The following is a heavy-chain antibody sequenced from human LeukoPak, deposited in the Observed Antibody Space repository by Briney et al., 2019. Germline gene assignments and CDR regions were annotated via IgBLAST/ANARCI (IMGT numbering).Heavy chain of an antibody. Sequence: SETLSLTCTVSGGSISSYYWNWIRQPPGRGLEWIGYIYYSGSTNYNPSLKSRVTISVDTSKNQFSLKLSSVTAADTAVYYCARALSSVGYDFWSGYYKPSGAFDIWGQGTMVTVSS. CDR3: ARALSSVGYDFWSGYYKPSGAFDI. V-gene: IGHV4-59*01. D-gene: IGHD3-3*01. CDR1: GGSISSYY. CDR2: IYYSGST. J-gene: IGHJ3*02.